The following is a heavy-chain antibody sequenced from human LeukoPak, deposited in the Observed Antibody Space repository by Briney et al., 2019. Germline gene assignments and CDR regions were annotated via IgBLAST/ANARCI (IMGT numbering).Heavy chain of an antibody. D-gene: IGHD5-12*01. CDR2: INHSGSTS. CDR1: GESFSGYF. V-gene: IGHV4-34*01. Sequence: KPSETLSLTCAVYGESFSGYFWNWIRQPPGKGLEWIGEINHSGSTSNHNPSLKGRVTMSVDTSKNQFSLKLSSVTAADTAVYYCARKSGYARDYWGQGNLVTVSS. J-gene: IGHJ4*02. CDR3: ARKSGYARDY.